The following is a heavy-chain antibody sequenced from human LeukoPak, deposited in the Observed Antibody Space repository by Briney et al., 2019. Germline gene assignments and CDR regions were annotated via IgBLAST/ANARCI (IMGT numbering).Heavy chain of an antibody. CDR2: IYSGGST. Sequence: GGSLRLSCAASGFTVSSNYMSWVRQAPGKGLEWVSVIYSGGSTYYADSVKGRFTISRDNSKNTLYLQMNSLRAEDTAVYYCARIPIVLITSGGYWGQGTLVTVSS. V-gene: IGHV3-53*01. D-gene: IGHD3-22*01. CDR1: GFTVSSNY. CDR3: ARIPIVLITSGGY. J-gene: IGHJ4*02.